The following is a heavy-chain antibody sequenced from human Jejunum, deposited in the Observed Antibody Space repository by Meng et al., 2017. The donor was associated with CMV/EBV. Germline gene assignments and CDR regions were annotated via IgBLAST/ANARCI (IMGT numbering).Heavy chain of an antibody. D-gene: IGHD3-22*01. CDR2: IKQDGSGR. CDR1: FDYNSY. J-gene: IGHJ4*02. V-gene: IGHV3-7*01. CDR3: AGARTYFRDSSGHSLDY. Sequence: FDYNSYLTWVRQCPGRGLGWVAYIKQDGSGRSYVDSVRGRFTISRDNAKNSLYLQMNDLRVEDTAVYYCAGARTYFRDSSGHSLDYWGQGTLVTVSS.